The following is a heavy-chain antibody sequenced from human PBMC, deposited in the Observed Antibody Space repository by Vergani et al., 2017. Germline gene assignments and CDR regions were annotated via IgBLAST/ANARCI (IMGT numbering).Heavy chain of an antibody. CDR2: IYYSGST. V-gene: IGHV4-39*01. D-gene: IGHD6-19*01. CDR1: GASIRGSIYY. CDR3: ARHSTVEWLVKLGWIDP. Sequence: QLQLQESGPGLVMPSATLSLTCSVSGASIRGSIYYWGWIRQPPGKGLEWIASIYYSGSTYYNPSLKSRVTISVDTSKNQFSLKLSSVTAADTAVYFCARHSTVEWLVKLGWIDPWGQGILVTVSS. J-gene: IGHJ5*02.